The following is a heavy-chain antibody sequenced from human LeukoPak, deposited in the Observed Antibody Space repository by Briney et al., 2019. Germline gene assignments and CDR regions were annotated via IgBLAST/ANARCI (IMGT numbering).Heavy chain of an antibody. CDR2: ISGYNGNT. D-gene: IGHD3-22*01. J-gene: IGHJ3*02. Sequence: ASVKVSCKASGYTFTSYGISWVRQAPGQGLEWMGWISGYNGNTNYAQKLQGRVTMTTDTSTSTAYMELRSLRSDDTAVYYCARVLYYYDSSGRIGAFDIWGQGTMVTVSS. CDR3: ARVLYYYDSSGRIGAFDI. V-gene: IGHV1-18*01. CDR1: GYTFTSYG.